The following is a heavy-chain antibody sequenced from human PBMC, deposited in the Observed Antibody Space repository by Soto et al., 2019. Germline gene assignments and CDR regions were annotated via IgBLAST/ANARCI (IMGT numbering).Heavy chain of an antibody. V-gene: IGHV3-74*01. D-gene: IGHD6-13*01. CDR1: GFTFKNYW. CDR2: INSDGRNK. CDR3: AAEYSSSWSLLYYGMDV. Sequence: GGSLRLSCEASGFTFKNYWMHWVRQAPGKGLVWVSRINSDGRNKYYADSVKGRFTISRDNSKNTLYLQMNSLRAEDTAVYYCAAEYSSSWSLLYYGMDVWGQGTTVTVSS. J-gene: IGHJ6*02.